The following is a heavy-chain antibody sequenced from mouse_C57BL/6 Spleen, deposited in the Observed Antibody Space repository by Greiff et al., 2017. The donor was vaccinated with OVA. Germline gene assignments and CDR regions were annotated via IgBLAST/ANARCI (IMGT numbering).Heavy chain of an antibody. CDR3: ARLLTGDWYFDV. J-gene: IGHJ1*03. D-gene: IGHD4-1*01. CDR1: GFTFSDYG. Sequence: EVQGVESGGGLVQPGGSLKLSCAASGFTFSDYGMAWVRQAPRKGPEWVAFISNLAYSIYYADTVTGRFTISRENAKNTLYLEMSSLRSEDTAMYYCARLLTGDWYFDVWGTGTTVTVSS. CDR2: ISNLAYSI. V-gene: IGHV5-15*01.